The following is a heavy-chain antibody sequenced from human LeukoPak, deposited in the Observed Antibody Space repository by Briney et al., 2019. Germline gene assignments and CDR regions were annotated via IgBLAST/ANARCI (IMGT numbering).Heavy chain of an antibody. Sequence: PGGSLRLSCAASGFTFSSYSMNWVRQAPGKGLEWIGEINHSGSTNYNPSLKSRVTISVDTSKNQFSLKLSSVTAADTAVYYCARGPPYTASDYFGYWGQGTLVTVSS. V-gene: IGHV4-34*01. CDR2: INHSGST. CDR3: ARGPPYTASDYFGY. CDR1: GFTFSSYS. J-gene: IGHJ4*02. D-gene: IGHD5-18*01.